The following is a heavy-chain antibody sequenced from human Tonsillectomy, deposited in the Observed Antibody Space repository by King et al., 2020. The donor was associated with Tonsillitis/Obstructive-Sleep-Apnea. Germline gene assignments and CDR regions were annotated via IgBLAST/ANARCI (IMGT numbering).Heavy chain of an antibody. V-gene: IGHV3-21*01. CDR2: ISYSSGYI. CDR1: GFIFSSYS. D-gene: IGHD1-26*01. Sequence: VQLVESGGGLVKPGGSLRLSCAASGFIFSSYSMNWVRQAPGKGLEWVSSISYSSGYINYADSVKGRFTVSRDNAKNSLYVQMNSLRAEDTAVYYCARGHSGGYQRTDGFDIWGQGTMVTVSS. CDR3: ARGHSGGYQRTDGFDI. J-gene: IGHJ3*02.